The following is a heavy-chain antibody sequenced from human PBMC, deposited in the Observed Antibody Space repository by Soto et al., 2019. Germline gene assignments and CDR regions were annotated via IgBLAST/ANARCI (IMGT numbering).Heavy chain of an antibody. CDR3: ARDFVGATYYYYYYGMDV. D-gene: IGHD1-26*01. V-gene: IGHV1-3*01. J-gene: IGHJ6*02. CDR2: INAGNGNT. Sequence: VKVSCKASGYTFTSYAMHWVRQAPGQRLEWMGWINAGNGNTKYSQKFQGRVTITSDTSASTAYMELSSLRSEDTAVYYCARDFVGATYYYYYYGMDVWGQGTTVTVSS. CDR1: GYTFTSYA.